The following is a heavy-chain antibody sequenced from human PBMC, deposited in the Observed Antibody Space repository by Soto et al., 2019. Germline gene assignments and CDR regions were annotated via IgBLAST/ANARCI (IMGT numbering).Heavy chain of an antibody. CDR2: IIPIFGTA. D-gene: IGHD4-17*01. J-gene: IGHJ4*02. CDR3: ARFMPYGDHELYY. Sequence: QVQLVHSGAEVKKPGSSVKVSCKASGGTFSSYAISWVRQAPGQGLEWMGGIIPIFGTANYAQKFQGRVTITADKSTSTAYMALSSLRSEDTAVYYCARFMPYGDHELYYWGQGTLVTVSS. CDR1: GGTFSSYA. V-gene: IGHV1-69*06.